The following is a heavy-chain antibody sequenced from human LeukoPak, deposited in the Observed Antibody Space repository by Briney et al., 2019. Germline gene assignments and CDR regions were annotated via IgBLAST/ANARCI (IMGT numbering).Heavy chain of an antibody. J-gene: IGHJ6*03. V-gene: IGHV3-74*01. CDR1: GFTFSNAW. D-gene: IGHD1-14*01. CDR2: LNSDGSST. CDR3: ARDVLEPYYYYMDV. Sequence: GGSLRLSCAASGFTFSNAWMSWVRQAPGKGLVWVSRLNSDGSSTSYADSVKGRFTISRDNAKNTLYLQMNSLRAEDTAVYYCARDVLEPYYYYMDVWGKGTTVTVSS.